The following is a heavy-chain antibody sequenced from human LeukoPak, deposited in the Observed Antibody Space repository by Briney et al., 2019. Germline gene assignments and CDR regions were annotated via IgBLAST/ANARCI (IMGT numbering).Heavy chain of an antibody. Sequence: GGSLRLSCAASGFTFTNYAMSWVRQAPGKGLEWVSALSGSGDTIHYADSVKGRFTISRDNSKNTLSLQMNGLRPEDTAVYYCAKSWGYTRPYYNYMDVWGKGTTVTVSS. V-gene: IGHV3-23*01. CDR3: AKSWGYTRPYYNYMDV. D-gene: IGHD3-16*02. CDR1: GFTFTNYA. CDR2: LSGSGDTI. J-gene: IGHJ6*03.